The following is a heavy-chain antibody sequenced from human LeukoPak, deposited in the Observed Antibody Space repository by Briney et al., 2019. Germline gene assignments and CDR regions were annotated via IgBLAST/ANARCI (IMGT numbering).Heavy chain of an antibody. D-gene: IGHD3-22*01. Sequence: GRSLRLSCAASGFTFDDYAMHWVRQAPGKGLEWVSGISWNSGSIGYADSVKGRFTISRDNAKNSLYLQMNSLRAEDTALYYCARREYYYDSSGRGSNDAFDIWGQGTMVTVSS. V-gene: IGHV3-9*01. CDR2: ISWNSGSI. CDR1: GFTFDDYA. CDR3: ARREYYYDSSGRGSNDAFDI. J-gene: IGHJ3*02.